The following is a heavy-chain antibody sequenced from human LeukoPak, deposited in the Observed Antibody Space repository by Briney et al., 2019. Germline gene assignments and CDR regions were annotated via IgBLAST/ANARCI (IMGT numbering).Heavy chain of an antibody. V-gene: IGHV3-23*01. D-gene: IGHD6-13*01. CDR2: ITGYGAT. CDR3: AKGAAAGKVDWFDP. J-gene: IGHJ5*02. CDR1: GFTFSNFA. Sequence: GGSLRLSCAASGFTFSNFAMMWVRQAPGTGLQWVSTITGYGATFYAASVRGRFTIFRDTSMNTLFLQMKSLGAEDTAVYYCAKGAAAGKVDWFDPWGQGTLVTVSS.